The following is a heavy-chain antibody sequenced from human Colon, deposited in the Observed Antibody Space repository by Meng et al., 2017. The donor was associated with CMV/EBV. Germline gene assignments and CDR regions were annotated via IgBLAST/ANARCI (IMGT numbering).Heavy chain of an antibody. Sequence: GESLKISCAASGFTVTNQYMSWVRQAPGKGLEWVSIIYSGGSTSYADSVKGRFTMSRDSSKNTVDLQMNSLRVEDTAVYYCARDTVGAGMDVWGQGTTVTVSS. J-gene: IGHJ6*02. V-gene: IGHV3-53*01. CDR3: ARDTVGAGMDV. CDR1: GFTVTNQY. CDR2: IYSGGST. D-gene: IGHD1-26*01.